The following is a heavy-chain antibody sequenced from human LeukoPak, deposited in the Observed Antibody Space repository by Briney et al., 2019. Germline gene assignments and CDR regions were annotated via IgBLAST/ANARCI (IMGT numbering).Heavy chain of an antibody. D-gene: IGHD6-19*01. CDR2: IYYSGST. Sequence: SETLSLTCTVSGGSISSYYWRWIRQPPGKGLEWIGYIYYSGSTNYNPSLKSRVTISVDTSKNQFSLKLSSVTAADTAVYYCAGGIAVAGTFHWFDPWGQGTLVTVSS. V-gene: IGHV4-59*01. CDR1: GGSISSYY. J-gene: IGHJ5*02. CDR3: AGGIAVAGTFHWFDP.